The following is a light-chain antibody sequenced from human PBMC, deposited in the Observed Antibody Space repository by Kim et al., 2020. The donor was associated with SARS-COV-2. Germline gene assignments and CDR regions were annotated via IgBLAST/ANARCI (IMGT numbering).Light chain of an antibody. J-gene: IGKJ4*01. CDR3: QQYGYSPFI. V-gene: IGKV3-20*01. CDR2: GAS. Sequence: PGERATPSCRASQIFIINFLAWYQQKPGQPPRLLIYGASSTTTGIPDRFSGSVSGTDFTLTISRLEPVDSAVYYCQQYGYSPFICGGGTKLEF. CDR1: QIFIINF.